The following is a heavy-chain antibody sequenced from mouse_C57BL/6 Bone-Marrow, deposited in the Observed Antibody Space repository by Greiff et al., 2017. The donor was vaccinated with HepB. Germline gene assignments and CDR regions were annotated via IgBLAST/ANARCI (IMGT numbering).Heavy chain of an antibody. Sequence: VQLQQSGAELARPGASVKMSCKASGYTFTSYTMHWVKQRPGQGLEWIGYINPSSGYTKYNQKFKDKATLTADKSSSTAYMQLSSLTSEDSAVYYCAREGAAQATFFYWGQGTTLTVSS. CDR1: GYTFTSYT. V-gene: IGHV1-4*01. J-gene: IGHJ2*01. D-gene: IGHD3-2*02. CDR3: AREGAAQATFFY. CDR2: INPSSGYT.